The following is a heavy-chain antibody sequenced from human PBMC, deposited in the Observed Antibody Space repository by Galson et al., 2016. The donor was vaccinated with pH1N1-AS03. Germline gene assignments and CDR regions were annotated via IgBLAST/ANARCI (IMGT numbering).Heavy chain of an antibody. Sequence: SLRLSCAASGFIFDDYAMYWVRQAPGKGLEWIAGISWSIGQLGYADSVKGRFTVSRDSATNSLYMQMNRLRVEDTALYYCAKDRIRTTYFQDSSGYRFFDSWGQGALVIVSS. V-gene: IGHV3-9*01. J-gene: IGHJ4*02. CDR3: AKDRIRTTYFQDSSGYRFFDS. CDR2: ISWSIGQL. D-gene: IGHD3-22*01. CDR1: GFIFDDYA.